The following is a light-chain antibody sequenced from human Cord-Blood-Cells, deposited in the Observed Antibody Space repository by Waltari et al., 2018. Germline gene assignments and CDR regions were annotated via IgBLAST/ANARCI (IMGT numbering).Light chain of an antibody. CDR2: DVS. CDR1: SSDVGGYNY. Sequence: QSALTQPVSVSGSPGQSITISCTGTSSDVGGYNYVSWYQQHPGKAPKLMIYDVSNRPSGVSIRFSGSKSGNTASLTISGLQAEDGADYYGSSYTSGSTWVFGGGTKLTVL. V-gene: IGLV2-14*03. CDR3: SSYTSGSTWV. J-gene: IGLJ3*02.